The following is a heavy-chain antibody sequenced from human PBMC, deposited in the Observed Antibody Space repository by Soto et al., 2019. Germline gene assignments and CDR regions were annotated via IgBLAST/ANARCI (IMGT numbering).Heavy chain of an antibody. Sequence: SETLSLTCAVSGGSISIGGYSWSCIRQPPGKGLEWIGYIYHSGSTYYNPSLKSRVTISVDRSKNQFSLKLSSVTAADTAVYYCAREDLAYCGGDCPTGAFDIWGQGTMVTVSS. D-gene: IGHD2-21*02. CDR1: GGSISIGGYS. CDR2: IYHSGST. J-gene: IGHJ3*02. V-gene: IGHV4-30-2*01. CDR3: AREDLAYCGGDCPTGAFDI.